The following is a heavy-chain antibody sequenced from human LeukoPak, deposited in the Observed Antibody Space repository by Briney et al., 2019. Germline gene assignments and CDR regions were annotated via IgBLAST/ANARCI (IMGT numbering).Heavy chain of an antibody. J-gene: IGHJ4*02. CDR1: GDSISRYY. CDR3: ARSQGAYFDY. CDR2: ISYSGST. Sequence: SETLSLTCTVSGDSISRYYWSWIRQPPRKGPECIGYISYSGSTNYNPSLKSRVTISLDTSKNHFSLKLTSVPAADTAVFYCARSQGAYFDYWGQGILVTVSS. V-gene: IGHV4-59*01.